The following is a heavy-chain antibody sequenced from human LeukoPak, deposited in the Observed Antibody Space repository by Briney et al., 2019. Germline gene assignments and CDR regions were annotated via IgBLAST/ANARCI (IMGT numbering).Heavy chain of an antibody. V-gene: IGHV3-33*01. CDR3: ASYLQYDAFDI. D-gene: IGHD4-11*01. CDR2: IWYDGSNK. Sequence: PGGSLRLSCAASGFTFSSYGMHWVRQAPGKGLEWVAVIWYDGSNKYYADSVKGQFTISRDNSKNTLYLQMNSLRAEDTAVYYCASYLQYDAFDIWGQGTMVTVSS. J-gene: IGHJ3*02. CDR1: GFTFSSYG.